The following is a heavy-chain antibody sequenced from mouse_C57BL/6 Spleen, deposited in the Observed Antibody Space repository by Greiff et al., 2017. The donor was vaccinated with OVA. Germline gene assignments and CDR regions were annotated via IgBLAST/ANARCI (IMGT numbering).Heavy chain of an antibody. CDR2: ISSGGDYI. J-gene: IGHJ3*01. V-gene: IGHV5-9-1*02. CDR3: TREDFYYYGSSGAWFAY. D-gene: IGHD1-1*01. CDR1: GFTFSSYA. Sequence: DVKLVESGEGLVKPGGSLKLSCAASGFTFSSYAMSWVRQTPEKRLEWVAYISSGGDYIYYADTVKGRFTISRDNARNTLYLQMRSLKSEDTAMYYCTREDFYYYGSSGAWFAYWGQGTLVTVSA.